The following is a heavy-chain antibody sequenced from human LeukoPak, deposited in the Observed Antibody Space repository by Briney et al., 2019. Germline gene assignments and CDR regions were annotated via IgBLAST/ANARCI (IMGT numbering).Heavy chain of an antibody. D-gene: IGHD3-22*01. J-gene: IGHJ4*02. Sequence: PGGSLRLSCAASGFIFSTYGMHWVRQAPGKGLEWVAFIRSDGSDKSYAGSVMGRFTISRDNSRNTLHLQMNTLRAEDTAVYYCGTHDSSSDYWRQATMVTVSS. CDR2: IRSDGSDK. V-gene: IGHV3-30*02. CDR1: GFIFSTYG. CDR3: GTHDSSSDY.